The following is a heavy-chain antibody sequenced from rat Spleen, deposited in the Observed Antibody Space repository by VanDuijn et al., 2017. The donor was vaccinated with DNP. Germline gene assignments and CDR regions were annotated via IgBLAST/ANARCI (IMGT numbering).Heavy chain of an antibody. V-gene: IGHV4-2*01. CDR2: INKESSSI. Sequence: EVQLVESGGDLVLPGRSLELSCAASGFNFNDHWMGWVRQAPGKGLEWIGDINKESSSINYTPSLKDKFTISRDSAQNTLYLQMSEMGSEDTAIYYCGRGPNYGACVDYFDNWGQGVMVTVSS. D-gene: IGHD1-11*01. CDR1: GFNFNDHW. J-gene: IGHJ2*01. CDR3: GRGPNYGACVDYFDN.